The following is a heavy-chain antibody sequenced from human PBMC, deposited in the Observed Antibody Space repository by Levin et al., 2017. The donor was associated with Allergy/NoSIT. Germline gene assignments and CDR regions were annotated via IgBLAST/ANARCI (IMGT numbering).Heavy chain of an antibody. CDR1: GFTFSSYS. D-gene: IGHD2-15*01. J-gene: IGHJ3*02. Sequence: PGGSLRLSCAASGFTFSSYSMNWVRQAPGKGLEWVSSISSSSSYIYYADSVKGRFTISRDNAKNSLYLQMNSLRAEDTAVYYCARDPGYCSGGSCFSAFDIWGQGTMVTVSS. CDR3: ARDPGYCSGGSCFSAFDI. V-gene: IGHV3-21*01. CDR2: ISSSSSYI.